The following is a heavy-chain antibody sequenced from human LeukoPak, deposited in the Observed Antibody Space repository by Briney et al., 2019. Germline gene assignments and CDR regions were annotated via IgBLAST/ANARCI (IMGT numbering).Heavy chain of an antibody. CDR1: GYTFTGYY. J-gene: IGHJ5*02. CDR3: ASESSGWSGFDP. CDR2: ISPNSGGT. Sequence: ASVKVSCKASGYTFTGYYMHWVRQAPGQGLEWIGRISPNSGGTNYAQKFQGRVTMTRDTSISTAYMELSRLRSDDTAVYYCASESSGWSGFDPWGQGTLVTVSS. D-gene: IGHD6-19*01. V-gene: IGHV1-2*06.